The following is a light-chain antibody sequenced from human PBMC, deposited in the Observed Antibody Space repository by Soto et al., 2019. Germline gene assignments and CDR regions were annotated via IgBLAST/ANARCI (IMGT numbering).Light chain of an antibody. Sequence: DIQMTQSPSSLSSSVGDIFTITCRASQSISSYLNWYQQKPGKAPKLLIYAASSLQSGVPSRFSGSGSGTDFTLTISSLQPEDFATXXXXXXXXTXXTXGXGTXVDIK. J-gene: IGKJ1*01. CDR3: XXXXXTXXT. V-gene: IGKV1-39*01. CDR2: AAS. CDR1: QSISSY.